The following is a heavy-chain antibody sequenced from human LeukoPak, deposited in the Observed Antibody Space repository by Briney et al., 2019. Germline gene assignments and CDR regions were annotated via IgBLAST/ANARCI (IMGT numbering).Heavy chain of an antibody. J-gene: IGHJ3*02. CDR1: GRSISISY. V-gene: IGHV4-59*01. Sequence: SETLSLTRTVAGRSISISYCSSVRQPPGKGLEWIGYISYSGSTDYNPSLKSRVTISLDTSKNQFSLRLSSVTAADTAVYYCASETRLHSGSYANDAFDIWGQGTMVTVSS. D-gene: IGHD1-26*01. CDR2: ISYSGST. CDR3: ASETRLHSGSYANDAFDI.